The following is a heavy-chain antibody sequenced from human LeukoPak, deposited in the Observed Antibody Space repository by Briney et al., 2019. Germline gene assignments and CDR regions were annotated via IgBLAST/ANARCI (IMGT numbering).Heavy chain of an antibody. CDR3: VRDNPRCCGVVPANIDDY. Sequence: GGSLRLSCAASGFTFSSYSMNWVRQAPGKGLEWVSYINGGGSPIYYANSVRGRFTISRDNAKNSLFLQMNSLRAEDTAVYYCVRDNPRCCGVVPANIDDYWGQGTLVTVSS. CDR2: INGGGSPI. CDR1: GFTFSSYS. D-gene: IGHD2-15*01. V-gene: IGHV3-48*01. J-gene: IGHJ4*02.